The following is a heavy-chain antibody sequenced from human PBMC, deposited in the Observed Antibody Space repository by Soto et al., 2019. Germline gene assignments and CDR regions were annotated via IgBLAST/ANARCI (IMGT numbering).Heavy chain of an antibody. V-gene: IGHV1-69*13. CDR3: ATSRITIFGVVIGSPDAFDI. J-gene: IGHJ3*02. CDR2: IIAIFGKA. D-gene: IGHD3-3*01. Sequence: SVKVSCKASGYTFTSYAMHWVRQAPGQRLEWMGGIIAIFGKANYAQKFQGRVTITADESTSTAYMELSSLRSEDTAVYYCATSRITIFGVVIGSPDAFDIWGQGTMVTVSS. CDR1: GYTFTSYA.